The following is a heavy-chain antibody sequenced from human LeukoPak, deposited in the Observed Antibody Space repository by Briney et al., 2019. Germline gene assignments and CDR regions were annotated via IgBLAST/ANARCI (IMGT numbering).Heavy chain of an antibody. CDR1: GFTFSSYA. D-gene: IGHD4-23*01. J-gene: IGHJ4*02. CDR3: AKAITVVTDLDY. CDR2: ISGSGGST. V-gene: IGHV3-23*01. Sequence: GGSLRLSCAASGFTFSSYAMSWVRQAPGKGLEWISAISGSGGSTYYADSVKGRFTISRDNSKNTLYLRMNSLRAEDTAVYYCAKAITVVTDLDYWGQGTLVTVSS.